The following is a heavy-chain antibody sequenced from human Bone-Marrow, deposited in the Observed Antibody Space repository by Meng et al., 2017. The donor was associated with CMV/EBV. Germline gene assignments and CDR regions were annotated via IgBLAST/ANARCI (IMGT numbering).Heavy chain of an antibody. CDR3: AKSLYTNYYSTYYGLAV. CDR2: INPKSGGT. Sequence: ASVKVSCKASGYTFIGYDLHWVRQAPGQGLEWMGWINPKSGGTNYAQRFQGRVTMTRDTSINTVYMELRRLRSDDTAVYFCAKSLYTNYYSTYYGLAVWGQGPTVT. D-gene: IGHD3-22*01. V-gene: IGHV1-2*02. CDR1: GYTFIGYD. J-gene: IGHJ6*01.